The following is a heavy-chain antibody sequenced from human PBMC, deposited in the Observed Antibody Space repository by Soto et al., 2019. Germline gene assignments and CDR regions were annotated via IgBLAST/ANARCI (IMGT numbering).Heavy chain of an antibody. J-gene: IGHJ4*02. CDR2: IFYTGST. Sequence: QVQLQESGPGLVKPSETLSLTCTVSGGSISSYSWSWIRQPPGKGLEWIGYIFYTGSTNYNPSLKSRVTISVDTSKSQFSLKLSSVTAADTAVYYCAKGGGSYPFDSWVQGTLVTVSS. CDR3: AKGGGSYPFDS. CDR1: GGSISSYS. V-gene: IGHV4-59*01. D-gene: IGHD1-26*01.